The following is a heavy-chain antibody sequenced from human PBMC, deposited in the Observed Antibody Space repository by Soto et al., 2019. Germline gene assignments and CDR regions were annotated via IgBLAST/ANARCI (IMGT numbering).Heavy chain of an antibody. Sequence: EVQLVESGGGLVQPGGSLRLSCAASGFTFSSYWMHWVRQAPGKGLVWVSRINSDGSSTSYADSVKGRFTISRDNSKNTLYLQMNSLRAEDTAVYYCAREDYGDYGFDYWGQGTLVTVSS. CDR2: INSDGSST. D-gene: IGHD4-17*01. CDR1: GFTFSSYW. V-gene: IGHV3-74*01. CDR3: AREDYGDYGFDY. J-gene: IGHJ4*02.